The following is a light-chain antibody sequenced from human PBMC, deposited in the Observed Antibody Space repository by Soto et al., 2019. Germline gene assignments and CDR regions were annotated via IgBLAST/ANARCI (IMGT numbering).Light chain of an antibody. CDR2: DIS. J-gene: IGKJ1*01. CDR3: QQYFYWPPGT. CDR1: QNIGSH. V-gene: IGKV3-15*01. Sequence: VMTQSPATLSVSPGERATLSCRAGQNIGSHLAWYLHRPGQPPRLIMYDISTRATGVPGRFVGSGSGTDFTLTISSRQTEDFALYYCQQYFYWPPGTFGQGTKVEI.